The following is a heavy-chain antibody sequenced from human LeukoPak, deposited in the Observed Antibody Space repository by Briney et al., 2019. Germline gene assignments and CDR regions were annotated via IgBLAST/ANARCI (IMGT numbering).Heavy chain of an antibody. CDR3: ARGGSSGWLGYNWFDP. D-gene: IGHD6-19*01. J-gene: IGHJ5*02. Sequence: SETLSLTCTVSGFSISSGYFWGWIRQPPGKGLEWIGSIYHSGGTYYNPSLKSRVTISVDTSKNQFSLKLSSVTAADTAVYYCARGGSSGWLGYNWFDPWGQGTLVTVSP. CDR1: GFSISSGYF. CDR2: IYHSGGT. V-gene: IGHV4-38-2*02.